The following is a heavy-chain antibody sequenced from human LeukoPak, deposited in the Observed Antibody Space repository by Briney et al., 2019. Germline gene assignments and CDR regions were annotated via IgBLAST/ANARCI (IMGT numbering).Heavy chain of an antibody. V-gene: IGHV4-59*08. CDR2: IYYSGST. J-gene: IGHJ3*02. CDR1: GGSLSSYY. Sequence: PSETLSLTCTVSGGSLSSYYWSWIRQPPGKGLEWIGYIYYSGSTNYNPSLKSRVTISVDTSKNHFSLKLSSVTAADTAVYYCASTGLLWFWEENDTFDSWGQGTMVTVSS. D-gene: IGHD3-10*01. CDR3: ASTGLLWFWEENDTFDS.